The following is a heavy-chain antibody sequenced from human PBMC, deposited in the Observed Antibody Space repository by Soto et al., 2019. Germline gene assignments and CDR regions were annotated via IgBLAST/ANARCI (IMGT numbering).Heavy chain of an antibody. D-gene: IGHD3-22*01. J-gene: IGHJ4*02. Sequence: TSETLSLTCSVSGDSMNSGDYFWTWIRQTPGKGLQWIGYISYSGSTFYNPSLKTRLAMSVDTSKNQFSVRLRSVTAADTAVYYCARDRAHFYGSSGRLDLWGQGMLVTVSS. CDR2: ISYSGST. CDR3: ARDRAHFYGSSGRLDL. CDR1: GDSMNSGDYF. V-gene: IGHV4-30-4*01.